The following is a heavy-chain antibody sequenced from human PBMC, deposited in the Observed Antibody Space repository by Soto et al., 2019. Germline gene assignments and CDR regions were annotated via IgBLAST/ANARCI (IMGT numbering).Heavy chain of an antibody. D-gene: IGHD3-3*02. V-gene: IGHV3-9*01. CDR3: AKDRAISDAFDI. CDR1: GFTFDDYA. J-gene: IGHJ3*02. Sequence: EVQLVESGGGLVQPGRSLRLSCAASGFTFDDYAMHWVRQAPWKGLEWVSGISWNSGSIGYVDSVKGRFTISRDNAKNSLYLQMNSLRAEDTALYYCAKDRAISDAFDIWGQGTMVTVSS. CDR2: ISWNSGSI.